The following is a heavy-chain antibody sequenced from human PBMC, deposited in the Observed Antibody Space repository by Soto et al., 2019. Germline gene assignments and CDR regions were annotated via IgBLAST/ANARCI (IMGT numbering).Heavy chain of an antibody. CDR1: GGSISSYY. CDR3: ARARGGYFDY. J-gene: IGHJ4*02. CDR2: IYYSGST. V-gene: IGHV4-59*01. Sequence: SETLSLTCTVSGGSISSYYWSWIRQPPGKGLEWIGYIYYSGSTNYNPSLKRRVTISIDTSKNQFSLKLSSVTAADTAVYYCARARGGYFDYWGQGTLVTVSS.